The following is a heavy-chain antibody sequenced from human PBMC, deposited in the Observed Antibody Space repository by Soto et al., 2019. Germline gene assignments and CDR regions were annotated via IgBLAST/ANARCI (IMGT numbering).Heavy chain of an antibody. D-gene: IGHD3-16*01. Sequence: QVQLVQSGGEVKKPGASVKVSCKASGYTFTSYGITWWRQAPGQGLEYLGWISTYNGNTDFAQKVQNRVTLTTDTSTSTAYMELRSLRPDDTAVYYCARAKVLITPNWFDPWGQGTLVTVSS. CDR1: GYTFTSYG. J-gene: IGHJ5*02. CDR2: ISTYNGNT. CDR3: ARAKVLITPNWFDP. V-gene: IGHV1-18*01.